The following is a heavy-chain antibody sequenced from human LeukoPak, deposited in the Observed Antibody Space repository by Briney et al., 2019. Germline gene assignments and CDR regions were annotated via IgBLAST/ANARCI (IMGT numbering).Heavy chain of an antibody. Sequence: GASVKVSCKASGNTFTRNYIQWVRQAPGQGLEWMGIISPSGDSTTYAQKFQGRVTKTRDTSTRTVYMELSSLRSEDTAVYYCARDAGYYVSGSSLDYWGQGTLVTVSS. V-gene: IGHV1-46*01. J-gene: IGHJ4*02. D-gene: IGHD3-10*01. CDR2: ISPSGDST. CDR3: ARDAGYYVSGSSLDY. CDR1: GNTFTRNY.